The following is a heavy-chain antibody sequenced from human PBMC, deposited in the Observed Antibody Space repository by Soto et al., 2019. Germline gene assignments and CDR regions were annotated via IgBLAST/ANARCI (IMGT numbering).Heavy chain of an antibody. V-gene: IGHV4-39*01. CDR2: IYYSGST. CDR3: ARRGDGYNLPDAFDI. D-gene: IGHD5-12*01. CDR1: GGSISSSSYY. Sequence: QLQLQESGPGLVKPSETLSLTCTVSGGSISSSSYYWGWIRQPPGKGLEWIGSIYYSGSTYYNPSLKIRVTISVDTSKNQFSLKLSSVTAADTAVYYCARRGDGYNLPDAFDIWGQGTMVTVSS. J-gene: IGHJ3*02.